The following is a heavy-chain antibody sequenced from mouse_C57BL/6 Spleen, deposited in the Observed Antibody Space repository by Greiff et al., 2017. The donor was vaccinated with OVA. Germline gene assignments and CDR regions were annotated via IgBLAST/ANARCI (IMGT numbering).Heavy chain of an antibody. V-gene: IGHV1-50*01. Sequence: QVQLQQPGAELVKPGASVKLSCKASGYTFTSYWMQWVKQRPGQGLEWIGEIDPSDSYTNYNQKFKGKATLTVDTSSSTSYMQLSSLTSEDAAVYYGARPPTVVARRDFDVWGTGTTVTVSS. J-gene: IGHJ1*03. CDR3: ARPPTVVARRDFDV. CDR2: IDPSDSYT. CDR1: GYTFTSYW. D-gene: IGHD1-1*01.